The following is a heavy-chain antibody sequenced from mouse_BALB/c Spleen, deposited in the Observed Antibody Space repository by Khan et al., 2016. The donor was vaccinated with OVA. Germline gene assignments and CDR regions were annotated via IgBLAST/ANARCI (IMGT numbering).Heavy chain of an antibody. CDR3: ARTARIKY. D-gene: IGHD3-3*01. CDR1: GYSITSGYV. CDR2: ISYIGNT. J-gene: IGHJ2*01. Sequence: EVKLLESGPGLVKPSQSLSLTCTVTGYSITSGYVWNWIRRFPENQLEWRGYISYIGNTNYNPSLKSRISITLDTSKNQFFLQLNAVTTEDTATYYCARTARIKYWGQGTTLTVSS. V-gene: IGHV3-2*02.